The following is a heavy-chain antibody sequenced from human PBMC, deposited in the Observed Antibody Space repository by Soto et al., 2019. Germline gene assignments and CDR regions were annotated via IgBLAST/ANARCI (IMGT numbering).Heavy chain of an antibody. Sequence: QLHLRESGPGLVKPSETLSLTCTVSGGSITSSSYYWGWIRQPPGKGLEWIGSIYYSGSTYYNPSLKGRITIAVPTSPHQFALTLSSAAAAAPAVYYCATPEAGGSYAYTFDPWGQGTLVTVSS. CDR3: ATPEAGGSYAYTFDP. CDR1: GGSITSSSYY. J-gene: IGHJ5*02. V-gene: IGHV4-39*01. D-gene: IGHD1-26*01. CDR2: IYYSGST.